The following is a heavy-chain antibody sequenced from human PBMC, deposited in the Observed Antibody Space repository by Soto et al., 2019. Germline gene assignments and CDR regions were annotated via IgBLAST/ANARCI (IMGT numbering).Heavy chain of an antibody. V-gene: IGHV4-30-4*01. CDR3: ATMGTPATGLYFFDY. CDR2: ISYSGST. CDR1: GGSISSGNYY. D-gene: IGHD5-18*01. Sequence: QVQLQESGPGLVKPSQTLSLTCTVFGGSISSGNYYWSWIRQPPGKGLEWIGFISYSGSTYYGLSFKCRVTISVDTSKTQFCLYPIIVTVADSVVYYCATMGTPATGLYFFDYWGQGTLVTVSS. J-gene: IGHJ4*02.